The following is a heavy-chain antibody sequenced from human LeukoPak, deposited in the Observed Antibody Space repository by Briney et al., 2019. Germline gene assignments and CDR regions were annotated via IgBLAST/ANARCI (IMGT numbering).Heavy chain of an antibody. D-gene: IGHD5-24*01. J-gene: IGHJ4*02. CDR1: GFTFSSFE. V-gene: IGHV3-48*03. CDR2: IQITGTPI. Sequence: PGGSLRLSCAASGFTFSSFEMNWVRQAPGKGLEWVSYIQITGTPIHYADSVKGRFTISRDNAKNSLYLQMNSLRAEDTAVYYCARGGLVRDGYNFTPRDARFIFDYWGQGTLVTVSS. CDR3: ARGGLVRDGYNFTPRDARFIFDY.